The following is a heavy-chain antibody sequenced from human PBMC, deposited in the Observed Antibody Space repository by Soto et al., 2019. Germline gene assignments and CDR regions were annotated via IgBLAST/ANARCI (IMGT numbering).Heavy chain of an antibody. CDR3: ARDGSSSWYSYYYGMDV. J-gene: IGHJ6*02. V-gene: IGHV3-30-3*01. Sequence: PGGSLRLSCAACGFTFSSYAMHWVRQAPGKGLEWVAVISYDGSNKYYADSVKGRFTISRDNSKNTLYLQMNSLRAEDTAVYYCARDGSSSWYSYYYGMDVWGQGTTVTVSS. CDR1: GFTFSSYA. D-gene: IGHD6-13*01. CDR2: ISYDGSNK.